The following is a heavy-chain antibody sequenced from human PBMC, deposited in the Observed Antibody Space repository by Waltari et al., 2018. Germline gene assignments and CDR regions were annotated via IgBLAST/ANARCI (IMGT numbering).Heavy chain of an antibody. CDR3: ARAWPSPAARQFWFDP. D-gene: IGHD6-6*01. Sequence: QVQLQESGPGLVKPSETLSLTCTVSGGSISSYYWSWIRQPPGKGLEWIGYIYYSGSTNYNPSLKSRVTISVDTSKNQFSLKLSSVTAADTAVYYCARAWPSPAARQFWFDPWGQGTLVTVSS. CDR2: IYYSGST. CDR1: GGSISSYY. V-gene: IGHV4-59*01. J-gene: IGHJ5*02.